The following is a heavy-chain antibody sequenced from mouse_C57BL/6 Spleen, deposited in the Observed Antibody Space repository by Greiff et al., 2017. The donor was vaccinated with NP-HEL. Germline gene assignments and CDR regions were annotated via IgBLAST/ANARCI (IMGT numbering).Heavy chain of an antibody. CDR2: IDPSDSET. D-gene: IGHD2-5*01. CDR1: GYTFTSYW. CDR3: ALYSNYLYYAMDY. J-gene: IGHJ4*01. V-gene: IGHV1-52*01. Sequence: QVQLKQPGAELVRPGSTVKLSCKASGYTFTSYWMHWVKQRPIQGLEWIGNIDPSDSETHYNQKFKDKATLTVDKSSSTAYIQLSSLTSEDSAVYYCALYSNYLYYAMDYWGQGTSVTVSS.